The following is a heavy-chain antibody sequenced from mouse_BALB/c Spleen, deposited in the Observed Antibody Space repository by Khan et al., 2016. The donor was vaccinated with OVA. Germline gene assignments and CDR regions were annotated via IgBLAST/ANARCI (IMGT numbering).Heavy chain of an antibody. J-gene: IGHJ2*01. CDR1: GFTFSSYG. Sequence: EVELVESGGGLVQPGGSLKLSCAASGFTFSSYGMSWVRQTPDKRLELVATINSNGGSTYYPDSVKGRFTISRDNAKNTLYLQMSSLTSEDTARYYCARMARTINWGQGTTLTVSS. V-gene: IGHV5-6-3*01. CDR2: INSNGGST. CDR3: ARMARTIN.